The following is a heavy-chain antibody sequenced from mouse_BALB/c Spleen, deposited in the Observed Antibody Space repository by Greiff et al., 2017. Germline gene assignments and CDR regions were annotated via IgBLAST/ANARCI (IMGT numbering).Heavy chain of an antibody. Sequence: EVQLQESGGGLVQPGGSLRLSCATSGFTFTDYYMSWVRQPPGKALEWLGFIRNKANGYTTEYSASVKGRFTISRDNSQSILYLQMNTLRAEDSATYYGARDMREYEWFAYWGQGTLVTVSA. CDR1: GFTFTDYY. V-gene: IGHV7-3*02. CDR3: ARDMREYEWFAY. D-gene: IGHD2-14*01. J-gene: IGHJ3*01. CDR2: IRNKANGYTT.